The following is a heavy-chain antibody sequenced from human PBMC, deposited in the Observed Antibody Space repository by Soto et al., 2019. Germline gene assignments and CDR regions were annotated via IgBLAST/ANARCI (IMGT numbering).Heavy chain of an antibody. CDR1: GYTFTAFY. Sequence: QAQLVQSAAELKKPGASVKVSCRASGYTFTAFYIHWMRQAPGQGLEWLGWINPNSGGTHYGQKCEDRVTVTRDTSVSTAYMELSSLKSDDTAVYYCAREGPLSGGDYFGMDVWGQGTTVTVSS. V-gene: IGHV1-2*02. J-gene: IGHJ6*02. CDR3: AREGPLSGGDYFGMDV. D-gene: IGHD3-10*01. CDR2: INPNSGGT.